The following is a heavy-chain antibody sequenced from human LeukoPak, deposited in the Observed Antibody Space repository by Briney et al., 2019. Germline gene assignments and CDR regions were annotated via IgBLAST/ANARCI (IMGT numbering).Heavy chain of an antibody. CDR2: INWNGGST. D-gene: IGHD3-9*01. J-gene: IGHJ6*03. Sequence: PGGSLRLSCAASGLTFDDYGMSWVRQAPGKGVEWVSGINWNGGSTGYADSVKGRFTISRDNAKNSLYLQMNSLRAEDTALYYCARDYYDILTGFPKYMDVWGKGTTVTVSS. CDR1: GLTFDDYG. CDR3: ARDYYDILTGFPKYMDV. V-gene: IGHV3-20*04.